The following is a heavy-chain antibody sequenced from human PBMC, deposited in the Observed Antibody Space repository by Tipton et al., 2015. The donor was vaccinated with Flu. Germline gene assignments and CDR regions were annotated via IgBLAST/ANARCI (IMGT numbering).Heavy chain of an antibody. CDR1: GGSFSGYY. V-gene: IGHV4-34*01. CDR2: INHSGST. J-gene: IGHJ6*02. D-gene: IGHD4-17*01. CDR3: ARLRGPGAYYFYGMGV. Sequence: LRLSCAVYGGSFSGYYWSWIRQPPGKGLEWIGEINHSGSTNYNPSLKSRVTISVDTSKNQFSLRLGSVTAADTPVYYCARLRGPGAYYFYGMGVWGQGPTVTVSS.